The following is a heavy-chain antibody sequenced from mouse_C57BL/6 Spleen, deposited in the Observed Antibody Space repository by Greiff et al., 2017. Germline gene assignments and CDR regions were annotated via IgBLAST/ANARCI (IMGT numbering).Heavy chain of an antibody. J-gene: IGHJ1*03. CDR1: GFTFSSYT. CDR3: ARQGSRGYFDV. V-gene: IGHV5-9*01. Sequence: EVKVVESGGGLVKPGGSLKLSCAASGFTFSSYTMSWVRQTPEKRLEWVATISGGGGNTYYPDSVKGRFTISRDNAKNTLYLQMSSLRSEDTALYYCARQGSRGYFDVWGTGTTVTVSS. CDR2: ISGGGGNT.